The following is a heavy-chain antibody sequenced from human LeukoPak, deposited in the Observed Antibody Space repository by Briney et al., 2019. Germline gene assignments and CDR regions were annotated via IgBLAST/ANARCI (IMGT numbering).Heavy chain of an antibody. Sequence: GGSLRLSCRASGVTLRNYGFHWVRQAPGKGLEWVAVTSHDGTFKYYADSVQGRFTVSRDDSENTLFLQMNSLSAADTAFYYCARDFAYYFDYWGQGTLVTVSS. CDR2: TSHDGTFK. CDR3: ARDFAYYFDY. J-gene: IGHJ4*02. V-gene: IGHV3-33*01. CDR1: GVTLRNYG.